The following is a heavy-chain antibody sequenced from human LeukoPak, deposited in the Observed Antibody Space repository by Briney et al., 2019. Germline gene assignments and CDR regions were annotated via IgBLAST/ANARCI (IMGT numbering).Heavy chain of an antibody. J-gene: IGHJ4*02. CDR3: ARVKNNYYDSSGYSD. CDR2: INSAGSST. Sequence: PGGSLRLSCAASGFTFSTDWMHWARQAPGKGLVWVSRINSAGSSTNYADSVKGRFTISRDNAKNTLYLQMNSLRAEDTAVYYCARVKNNYYDSSGYSDWGQGTLVTVSS. D-gene: IGHD3-22*01. V-gene: IGHV3-74*01. CDR1: GFTFSTDW.